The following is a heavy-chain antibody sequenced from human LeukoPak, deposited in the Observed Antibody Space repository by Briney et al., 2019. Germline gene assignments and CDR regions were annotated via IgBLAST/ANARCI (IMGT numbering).Heavy chain of an antibody. J-gene: IGHJ4*02. V-gene: IGHV1-18*01. CDR3: ARDKNYRFDY. CDR1: GYTFTDNG. Sequence: ASVKVSCKSSGYTFTDNGISWVRQARGEGLDGMGWSSANRCKATYAQRLHGRVAMNLETYSRTDTMSLRSLKTDDTAVYFCARDKNYRFDYWGQGTLVSVTS. CDR2: SSANRCKA. D-gene: IGHD3-16*02.